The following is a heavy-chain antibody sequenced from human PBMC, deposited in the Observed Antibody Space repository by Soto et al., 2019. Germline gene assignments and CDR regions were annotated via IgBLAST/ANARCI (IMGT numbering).Heavy chain of an antibody. D-gene: IGHD3-9*01. V-gene: IGHV1-46*01. Sequence: ASVNVSCKSSGYTFTSYYIHWVRQAPGQGLEWMGIINPSGGSTIYAQKFQGRVTMTRDTSTSTVYMELSSLRSEDTAVYYCARGITYYDILTGYPPLTPYYYYGMDVWGQGTTVTVSS. CDR1: GYTFTSYY. J-gene: IGHJ6*02. CDR3: ARGITYYDILTGYPPLTPYYYYGMDV. CDR2: INPSGGST.